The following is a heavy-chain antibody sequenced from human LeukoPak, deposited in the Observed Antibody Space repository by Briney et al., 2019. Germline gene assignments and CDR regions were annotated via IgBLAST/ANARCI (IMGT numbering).Heavy chain of an antibody. CDR2: INHSGST. V-gene: IGHV4-34*01. CDR1: GGSFSGYY. D-gene: IGHD2-2*01. J-gene: IGHJ6*02. CDR3: ARAISDIVVVPAAIYGMDV. Sequence: PSETLSLTCAVYGGSFSGYYWSWIRQPPGKGLEWIGEINHSGSTNYNPSLKSRVTISVDTSKNQFSLKLSSVTAADTAVYYCARAISDIVVVPAAIYGMDVWGQGTTVTVSS.